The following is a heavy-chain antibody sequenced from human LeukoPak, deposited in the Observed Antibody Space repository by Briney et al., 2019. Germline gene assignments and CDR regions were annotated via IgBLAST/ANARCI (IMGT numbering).Heavy chain of an antibody. D-gene: IGHD5-18*01. CDR1: GGSFSGYY. V-gene: IGHV4-34*01. CDR3: ASTIYSYGS. Sequence: SETLSLTCAVYGGSFSGYYWSWIRQPPGPGLEWIGEINHSGSTNYNPSLKSRVTISVDTSKNQFSLKLSSVTAADTAVYYCASTIYSYGSWGQGTLVTVSS. CDR2: INHSGST. J-gene: IGHJ4*02.